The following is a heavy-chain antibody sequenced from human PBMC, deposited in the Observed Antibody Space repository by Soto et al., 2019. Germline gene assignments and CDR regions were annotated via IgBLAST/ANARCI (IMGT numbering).Heavy chain of an antibody. V-gene: IGHV4-59*08. Sequence: SETLSLTCTVSGGSISSYYWSWIRQPPGKGLEWIGYIYYSGSTNYNPSLKSRVTISVDTSKNQFSLKLSSVTAADTAVYYCARTSPLPLSYYYYYMDVWGKGTTVTVSS. J-gene: IGHJ6*03. CDR3: ARTSPLPLSYYYYYMDV. CDR2: IYYSGST. CDR1: GGSISSYY.